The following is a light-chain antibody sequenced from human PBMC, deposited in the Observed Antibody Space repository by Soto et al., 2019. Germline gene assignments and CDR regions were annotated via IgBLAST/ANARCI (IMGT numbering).Light chain of an antibody. CDR1: QSVSSN. CDR3: QQYNSYPIT. V-gene: IGKV3-15*01. Sequence: EIVMTQSPATLSVSPGERATLSCRASQSVSSNLAWYQQKPGQAPTLLIYGASARATGIPVRFSGSRSGTEFTLTISSLQSEDFAVYYCQQYNSYPITFGQGTRLEIK. CDR2: GAS. J-gene: IGKJ5*01.